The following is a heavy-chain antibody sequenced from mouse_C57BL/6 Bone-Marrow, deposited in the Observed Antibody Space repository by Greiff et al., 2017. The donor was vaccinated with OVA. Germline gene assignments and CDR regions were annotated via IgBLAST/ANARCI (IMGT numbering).Heavy chain of an antibody. D-gene: IGHD2-1*01. J-gene: IGHJ3*01. CDR2: INPSSGYT. CDR3: AREDGNWFAY. CDR1: GYTFTSYT. Sequence: QVQLQQSGAELARPGASVKMSCKASGYTFTSYTMHWVKQRPGKGLEWIGYINPSSGYTKYNQKFKDKATLTADKSSSTAYMQLSSLTSEDSAVDYCAREDGNWFAYWGQGTLVTVSA. V-gene: IGHV1-4*01.